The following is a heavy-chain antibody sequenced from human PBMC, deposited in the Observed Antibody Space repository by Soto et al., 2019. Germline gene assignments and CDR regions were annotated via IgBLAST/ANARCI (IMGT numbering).Heavy chain of an antibody. D-gene: IGHD5-12*01. CDR2: INGGGSSA. CDR3: TIGGGYSGYDPFDY. J-gene: IGHJ4*02. V-gene: IGHV3-74*01. Sequence: EVQLVESGGDLVQPGGSLRLSCAASGFSFSIFWMHWVRQAPGKGLVWVSSINGGGSSADYADSVKGRFTFSRDNVTNTVFLQMISLRAEDTAVYYCTIGGGYSGYDPFDYWGQGTLFTVSS. CDR1: GFSFSIFW.